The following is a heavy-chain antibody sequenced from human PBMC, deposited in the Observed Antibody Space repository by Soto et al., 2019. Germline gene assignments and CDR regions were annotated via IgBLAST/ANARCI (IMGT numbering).Heavy chain of an antibody. CDR2: INPANGGT. Sequence: GASVKVSCKASGYTFTGYYMHWVRQAPGQGLEWMGWINPANGGTNYAQKFQGRVSMTTDTSTTTAYMELRSLRSDDTAVYYCARVVPGAEAWFVPWGQGTLVTVSS. D-gene: IGHD2-2*01. V-gene: IGHV1-2*02. CDR1: GYTFTGYY. CDR3: ARVVPGAEAWFVP. J-gene: IGHJ5*02.